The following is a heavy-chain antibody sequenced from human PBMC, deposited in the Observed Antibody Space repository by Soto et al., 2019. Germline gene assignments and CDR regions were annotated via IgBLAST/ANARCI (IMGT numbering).Heavy chain of an antibody. CDR2: FDPEDGET. CDR1: GYTLTELS. V-gene: IGHV1-24*01. Sequence: ASVKVSCKVSGYTLTELSMHWVRQAPGKGLEWMGGFDPEDGETIYAQKFQGRVTMTEDTSTDTAYMELSSLRSEDTAVYYCATLLMVYATRNNWFDPWGQGTLVTVSS. CDR3: ATLLMVYATRNNWFDP. D-gene: IGHD2-8*01. J-gene: IGHJ5*02.